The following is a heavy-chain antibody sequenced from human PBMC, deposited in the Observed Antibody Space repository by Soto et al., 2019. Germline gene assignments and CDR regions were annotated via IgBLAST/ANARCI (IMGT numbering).Heavy chain of an antibody. Sequence: PSETLSLTCAVYGGSFSGYYWSWIRQPPGKGLEWIGEINHSGSTNYNPSLKSRVTIPVDTPKNQFSLKLSSVTAADTAVYYCARGRSSSWYPNWFDPWGQGTLVTVSS. CDR3: ARGRSSSWYPNWFDP. J-gene: IGHJ5*02. V-gene: IGHV4-34*01. CDR2: INHSGST. D-gene: IGHD6-13*01. CDR1: GGSFSGYY.